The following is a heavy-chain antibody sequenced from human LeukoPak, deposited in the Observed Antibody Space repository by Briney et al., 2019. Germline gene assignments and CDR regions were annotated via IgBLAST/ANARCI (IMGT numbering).Heavy chain of an antibody. CDR3: ARADIVVVPAAYSGKRRPQQEKAYGMDV. CDR1: GYTCTSYD. Sequence: ASVKVSCKASGYTCTSYDINWVRQATGQGLEWMGWMNPNSGNTGYAQKFQGRVTMTRNTSISTAYMELSSLRSEDTAVYYCARADIVVVPAAYSGKRRPQQEKAYGMDVWGQGTTVTVSS. V-gene: IGHV1-8*01. J-gene: IGHJ6*02. CDR2: MNPNSGNT. D-gene: IGHD2-2*01.